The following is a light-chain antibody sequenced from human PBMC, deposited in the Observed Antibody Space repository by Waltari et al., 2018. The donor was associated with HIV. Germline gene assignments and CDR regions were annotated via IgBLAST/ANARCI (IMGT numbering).Light chain of an antibody. V-gene: IGLV1-47*01. J-gene: IGLJ2*01. CDR3: AAWDDSLRGV. Sequence: QSVLTQPPSASGTPGQRVTISCSGSSSNIESNYVYWYQQLPGTPPKLLIYRNNQGPSGFPDLFPGSNSGTSAPLAISGLRSEDEAEYYCAAWDDSLRGVFGGGTKLTVL. CDR1: SSNIESNY. CDR2: RNN.